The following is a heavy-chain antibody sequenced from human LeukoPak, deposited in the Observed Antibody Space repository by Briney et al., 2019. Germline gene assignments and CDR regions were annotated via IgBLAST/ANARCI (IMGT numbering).Heavy chain of an antibody. CDR2: INHSGST. J-gene: IGHJ6*02. V-gene: IGHV4-34*01. CDR3: ARVKAAAAYYYYYGMDV. D-gene: IGHD6-13*01. Sequence: SETLSLTCALYGGSFNDYYWSWIRQPPGKGLEWIGEINHSGSTNYNPSLKSRVTISVDTSKNQFSLKLSSVTAADTAVYYCARVKAAAAYYYYYGMDVWGQGTTVTVSS. CDR1: GGSFNDYY.